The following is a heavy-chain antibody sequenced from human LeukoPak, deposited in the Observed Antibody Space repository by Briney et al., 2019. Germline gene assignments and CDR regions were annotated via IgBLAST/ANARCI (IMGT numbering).Heavy chain of an antibody. CDR3: ATGRRRYGMDV. Sequence: PSETLSLTCTVSGGSISSYYWSWIRQPPGKGLEWIGYIYYSGSTNYNPSLKSRVTTSVDTSKNQFSLKLSSVTAADTAVYYCATGRRRYGMDVWGQGTTVTVSS. J-gene: IGHJ6*02. CDR2: IYYSGST. V-gene: IGHV4-59*01. CDR1: GGSISSYY.